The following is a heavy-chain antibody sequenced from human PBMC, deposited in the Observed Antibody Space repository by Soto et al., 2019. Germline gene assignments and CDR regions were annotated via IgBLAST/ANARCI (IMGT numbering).Heavy chain of an antibody. D-gene: IGHD5-12*01. CDR3: ARALRRYSNFEY. V-gene: IGHV4-4*07. CDR2: ISSGGVT. J-gene: IGHJ4*02. Sequence: SETLSLTCNVSGVSISRHFWDWIRQAPGKGLVWIGRISSGGVTDYNPSLKSRVTLSLDTSKNQFSLRLTSVTTADTAVYYCARALRRYSNFEYWGQGTLVTVSS. CDR1: GVSISRHF.